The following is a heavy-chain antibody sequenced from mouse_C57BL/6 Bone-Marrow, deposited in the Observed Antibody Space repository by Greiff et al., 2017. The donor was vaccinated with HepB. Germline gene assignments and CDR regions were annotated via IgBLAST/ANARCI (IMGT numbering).Heavy chain of an antibody. Sequence: EVQLVESEGGLVQPGSSMKLSCTASGFTFSDYYMAWVRQVPEKGLEWVANINYDGSSTYYLDSLKSRFIISRDNAKNILYLQMSSLKSEDTATYYCAREGITTVVATGYFDYWGQGTTLTVSS. CDR2: INYDGSST. J-gene: IGHJ2*01. D-gene: IGHD1-1*01. CDR1: GFTFSDYY. CDR3: AREGITTVVATGYFDY. V-gene: IGHV5-16*01.